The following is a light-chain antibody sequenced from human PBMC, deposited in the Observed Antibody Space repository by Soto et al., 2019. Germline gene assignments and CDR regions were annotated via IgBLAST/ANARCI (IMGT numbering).Light chain of an antibody. CDR1: QSVLYSSNNKNY. J-gene: IGKJ1*01. Sequence: DIVMTQSPDSLAVSLGERATINCKSSQSVLYSSNNKNYLAWYQHKPGQPPKLLIYWASTRESGVPDRFSGSGSGTDFTLTISSLQAEDVAVYYCQQYYSTPRRTFGQGTKVEIK. CDR2: WAS. CDR3: QQYYSTPRRT. V-gene: IGKV4-1*01.